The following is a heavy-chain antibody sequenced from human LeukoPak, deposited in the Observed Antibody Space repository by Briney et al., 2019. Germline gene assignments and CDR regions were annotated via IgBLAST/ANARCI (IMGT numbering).Heavy chain of an antibody. CDR2: IYTSRST. CDR1: GGSIGSVNNY. J-gene: IGHJ4*02. CDR3: ARAWRFTYGRFDY. Sequence: SQTLSLTCAVSGGSIGSVNNYWIWIRQPAGKGLEWIGRIYTSRSTNYNPSLKSRVTISIDTSKNQFSLKLTSVTAADTAVYYCARAWRFTYGRFDYWGRGTLVTVSS. V-gene: IGHV4-61*02. D-gene: IGHD5-18*01.